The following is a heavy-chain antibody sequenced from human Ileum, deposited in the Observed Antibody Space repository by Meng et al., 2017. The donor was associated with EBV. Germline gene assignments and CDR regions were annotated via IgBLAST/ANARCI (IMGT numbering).Heavy chain of an antibody. CDR2: VNYNGDS. CDR1: GASVTSSGYY. V-gene: IGHV4-61*08. D-gene: IGHD1-26*01. J-gene: IGHJ4*02. CDR3: ARDLRVGGVFDY. Sequence: QMQLQQWGPGLGSPSETLFLSCTVSGASVTSSGYYWSWLRQSPGKGLEWLGYVNYNGDSTYNPSLKSRVTIFIDTSKKQFYLNLTSATAADTAIYYCARDLRVGGVFDYWGQGTLVTVSS.